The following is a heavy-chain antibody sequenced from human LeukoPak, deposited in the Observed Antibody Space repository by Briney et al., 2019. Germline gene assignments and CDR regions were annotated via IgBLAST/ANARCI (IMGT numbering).Heavy chain of an antibody. CDR3: ARGQRNYFRAVDD. Sequence: SDTLSLICTVSGASVTTYYCICIRMPPGKALKAIGQIYYTGSTNYNPSLKSRVTMSVDTSKNQFSLRLTSVTAADTAFYYCARGQRNYFRAVDDWGQGPLVTVSS. J-gene: IGHJ4*02. CDR1: GASVTTYY. D-gene: IGHD1-7*01. V-gene: IGHV4-59*02. CDR2: IYYTGST.